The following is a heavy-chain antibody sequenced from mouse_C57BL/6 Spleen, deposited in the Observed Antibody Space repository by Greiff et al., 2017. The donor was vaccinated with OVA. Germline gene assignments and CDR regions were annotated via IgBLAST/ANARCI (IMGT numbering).Heavy chain of an antibody. Sequence: VPLQQPGAELVMPGASVKLSCKASGYTFTSYWMHRVKQRPGQGLEWIGEIDSSDSYTNYNPKFKGKSTLTVDKSSSTAYMQLSSLTSEDAAVDYCARYSGNAMDYWGQGTSVTVSS. CDR3: ARYSGNAMDY. J-gene: IGHJ4*01. V-gene: IGHV1-69*01. CDR1: GYTFTSYW. CDR2: IDSSDSYT.